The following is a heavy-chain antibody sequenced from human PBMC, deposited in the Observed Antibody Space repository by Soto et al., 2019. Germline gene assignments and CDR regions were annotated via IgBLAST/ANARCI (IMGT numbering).Heavy chain of an antibody. V-gene: IGHV3-7*05. Sequence: GGSLRLSCAASGFTFSSYWMSWVRQAPGKGLEWVANIKQDGSEKYYGDSVKGRFTISRDNAKNSLYLQMNSLRAEDTAVYYCARDNADDILTGYYVNWGQGTLVTVSS. D-gene: IGHD3-9*01. CDR2: IKQDGSEK. CDR3: ARDNADDILTGYYVN. CDR1: GFTFSSYW. J-gene: IGHJ4*02.